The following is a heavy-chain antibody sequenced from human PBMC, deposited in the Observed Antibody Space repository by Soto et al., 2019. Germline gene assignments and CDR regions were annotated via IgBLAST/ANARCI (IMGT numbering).Heavy chain of an antibody. Sequence: ASVKVSCKASGYTFTSYDINWVRQATGQGLEWMGWMNPNSGNTGYAQKFQGRVTMTRNTSISTAYMELSSLRSEDTAVYYCARGQEYSGSPTLKRQYYYYYMDVWGKGTTVTVSS. CDR1: GYTFTSYD. CDR2: MNPNSGNT. V-gene: IGHV1-8*02. D-gene: IGHD1-26*01. CDR3: ARGQEYSGSPTLKRQYYYYYMDV. J-gene: IGHJ6*03.